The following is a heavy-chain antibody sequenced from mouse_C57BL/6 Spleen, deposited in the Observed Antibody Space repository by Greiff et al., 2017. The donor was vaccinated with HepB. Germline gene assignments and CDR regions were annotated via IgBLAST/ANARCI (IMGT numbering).Heavy chain of an antibody. CDR2: IYPRDGST. D-gene: IGHD1-1*01. J-gene: IGHJ1*03. CDR1: GYTFTDHT. CDR3: ARTPYYYGSSYWYFDV. Sequence: QVQLQQSDAELVKPGASVKISCKVSGYTFTDHTIHWMKQRPEQGLEWIGYIYPRDGSTKYNEKFKGKATLTSDKSSSTAYMQLNSLTSEDSAVYFCARTPYYYGSSYWYFDVWGTGTTVTVSS. V-gene: IGHV1-78*01.